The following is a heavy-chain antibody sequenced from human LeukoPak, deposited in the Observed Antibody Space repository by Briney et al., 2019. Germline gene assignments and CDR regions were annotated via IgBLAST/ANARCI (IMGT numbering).Heavy chain of an antibody. CDR1: GYTFTGYY. CDR3: ARGRRYYDSSGYYPDAFDI. D-gene: IGHD3-22*01. CDR2: INPNSGGT. J-gene: IGHJ3*02. V-gene: IGHV1-2*02. Sequence: ASVKVSCKASGYTFTGYYMHWVRQAPGQGLEWMGWINPNSGGTNYAQKFQGRVTMTRDMSTSTVYMELSSLRSEDTAVYYCARGRRYYDSSGYYPDAFDIWGQGTMVTVSS.